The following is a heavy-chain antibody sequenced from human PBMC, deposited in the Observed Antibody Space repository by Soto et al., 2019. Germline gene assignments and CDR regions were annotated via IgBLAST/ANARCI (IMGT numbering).Heavy chain of an antibody. V-gene: IGHV4-39*01. D-gene: IGHD6-13*01. Sequence: PSETLSLTCTVSGGSISSSSYYWGWIRQPPGKGLEWIGSIYYSGSTYYNPSLKSRVTISVDTSKNQFSLKLSSVTAADTAVYYCARHVPLVLSYYMDVWGKGTTVTVCS. CDR3: ARHVPLVLSYYMDV. J-gene: IGHJ6*03. CDR2: IYYSGST. CDR1: GGSISSSSYY.